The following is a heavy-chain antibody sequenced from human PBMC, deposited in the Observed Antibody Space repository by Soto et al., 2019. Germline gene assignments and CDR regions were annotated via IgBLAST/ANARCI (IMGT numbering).Heavy chain of an antibody. D-gene: IGHD4-17*01. CDR2: IWYDGSNK. CDR1: GFIFNNYG. V-gene: IGHV3-33*01. CDR3: ARDGHGDYHDVDV. Sequence: QVQLVESGGGVVQPGRSLRLSCTASGFIFNNYGMHWVRQAPGKGLEWVAGIWYDGSNKYYADSVKGRFTISRDNPKNTLYLQMNSLRGEDTAVYYCARDGHGDYHDVDVWGQGTTVTVSS. J-gene: IGHJ6*02.